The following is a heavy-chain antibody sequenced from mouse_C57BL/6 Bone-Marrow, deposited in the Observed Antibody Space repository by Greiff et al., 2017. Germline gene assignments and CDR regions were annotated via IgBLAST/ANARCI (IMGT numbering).Heavy chain of an antibody. Sequence: VQLQQSGGGLVQPGGSLSLSCAASGFTFTDYYMSWVRQPPGKALEWLGFIRNKANGYTTEYSASVKGRFTISRDNSQSILYLQMNALRAEDSATYYCARSTTVAWYFDVWGTGTTVTVSS. CDR2: IRNKANGYTT. D-gene: IGHD1-1*01. V-gene: IGHV7-3*01. CDR3: ARSTTVAWYFDV. CDR1: GFTFTDYY. J-gene: IGHJ1*03.